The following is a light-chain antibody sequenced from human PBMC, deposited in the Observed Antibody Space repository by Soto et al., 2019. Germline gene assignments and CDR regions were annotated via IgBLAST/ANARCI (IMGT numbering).Light chain of an antibody. J-gene: IGKJ4*01. V-gene: IGKV3-11*01. CDR2: DAS. CDR1: QSVSGY. CDR3: KQRSNWPST. Sequence: EIVLTQSPATLSLSPGERATLSCRASQSVSGYLAWYQQKPGQAPRLLMYDASNRATGIPARFSGSGSVTDFTLTISSLEPEDFAVYYCKQRSNWPSTFGGGTKVEIK.